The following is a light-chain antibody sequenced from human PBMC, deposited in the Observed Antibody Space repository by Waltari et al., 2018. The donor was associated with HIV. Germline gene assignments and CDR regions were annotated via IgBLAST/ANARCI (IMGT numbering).Light chain of an antibody. CDR2: DVS. CDR1: SRDVGACKS. Sequence: QSALPHPAPVSGSPGQSITFPCTGTSRDVGACKSVSWYQQHPGKPPKLMIYDVSNRPSGVSNRFSGSKSGNTASLTISGLQAEDEADYYCSSYTSSSPYAFGTGTKVTVL. J-gene: IGLJ1*01. V-gene: IGLV2-14*03. CDR3: SSYTSSSPYA.